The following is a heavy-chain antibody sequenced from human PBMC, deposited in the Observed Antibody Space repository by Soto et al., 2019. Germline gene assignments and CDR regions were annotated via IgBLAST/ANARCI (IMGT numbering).Heavy chain of an antibody. CDR2: IIPIFGIA. CDR3: ARDQVAAPFDY. CDR1: GGTFSSYA. J-gene: IGHJ4*02. Sequence: ASVKVSCKASGGTFSSYAISWVRQAPGQGLEWMGGIIPIFGIANYAQKFQGRVTITADKSTSTAYMELSSLRSEDTAVYYCARDQVAAPFDYWGQGTLVTVSS. D-gene: IGHD6-6*01. V-gene: IGHV1-69*10.